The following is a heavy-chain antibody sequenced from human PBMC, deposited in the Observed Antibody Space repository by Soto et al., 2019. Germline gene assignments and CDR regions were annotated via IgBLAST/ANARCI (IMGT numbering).Heavy chain of an antibody. CDR2: IIPIFGTA. V-gene: IGHV1-69*13. J-gene: IGHJ6*02. Sequence: GASVKVSCKASGGTFSSYAISWVRQAPGQGLEWMGGIIPIFGTANYAQKFQGRVTITADESTSTAYMELSSLRSEDTAVYYCARDVPMATAHYYGMDVWGQGTTVTVSS. CDR1: GGTFSSYA. CDR3: ARDVPMATAHYYGMDV. D-gene: IGHD5-18*01.